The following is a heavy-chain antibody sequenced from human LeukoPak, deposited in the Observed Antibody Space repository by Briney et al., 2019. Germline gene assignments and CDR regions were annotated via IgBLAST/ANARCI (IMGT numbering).Heavy chain of an antibody. V-gene: IGHV4-38-2*02. CDR3: ARSLNDLWTTSFNY. Sequence: SETLSLTCTVSGYSISSGYYWGWIRQPLGKGLEWIGSIYHSGSTYYNPSLKSRVTISVDTSKNQFSLKLSSVTAADTAVYYCARSLNDLWTTSFNYWGQGTLVTVSS. J-gene: IGHJ4*02. CDR1: GYSISSGYY. CDR2: IYHSGST. D-gene: IGHD3-3*01.